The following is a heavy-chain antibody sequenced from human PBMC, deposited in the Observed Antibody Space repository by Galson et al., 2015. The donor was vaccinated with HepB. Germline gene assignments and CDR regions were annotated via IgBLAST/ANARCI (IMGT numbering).Heavy chain of an antibody. CDR3: ARDQAYGLQSLDAFDI. J-gene: IGHJ3*02. D-gene: IGHD5-24*01. V-gene: IGHV3-53*01. CDR2: LNSDGST. Sequence: LRLSCAVSGLTVSSHYMTWVRQAPGKGLEWVSVLNSDGSTYYADSVKGRFTISRDNSKNTLYLQMNSLRAEDTAVYYCARDQAYGLQSLDAFDIWGQGTMGTVSS. CDR1: GLTVSSHY.